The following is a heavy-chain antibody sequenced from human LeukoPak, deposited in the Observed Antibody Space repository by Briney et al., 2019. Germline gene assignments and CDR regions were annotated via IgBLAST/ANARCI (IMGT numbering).Heavy chain of an antibody. J-gene: IGHJ4*02. CDR1: GGSISSYY. V-gene: IGHV4-4*07. CDR2: IYTSGST. Sequence: SETLSLTCTVSGGSISSYYWSWIRQPAGKGLEWIGRIYTSGSTNYNPSLKSRVTMSVDTSKNQFSLKLSSVTAADTAVYYCARDLVLYSSGWYPTYYFDYWGQGTLVTFSS. CDR3: ARDLVLYSSGWYPTYYFDY. D-gene: IGHD6-19*01.